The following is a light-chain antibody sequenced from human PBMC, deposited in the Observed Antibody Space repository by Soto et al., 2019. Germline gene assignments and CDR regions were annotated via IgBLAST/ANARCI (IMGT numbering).Light chain of an antibody. CDR3: QQRSNWPIT. J-gene: IGKJ5*01. Sequence: EIVLTQSPATLSLSPGERATLSCRTCQSVSSYFAWYQQKPGRAPRLLIYDASNRATGIPARFIGSGSGTDFTLTISSLEPEDLAVYYCQQRSNWPITFGQGTRLEIK. CDR1: QSVSSY. CDR2: DAS. V-gene: IGKV3-11*01.